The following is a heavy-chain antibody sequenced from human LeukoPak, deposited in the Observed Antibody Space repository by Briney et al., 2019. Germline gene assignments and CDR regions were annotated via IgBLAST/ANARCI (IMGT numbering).Heavy chain of an antibody. V-gene: IGHV4-4*09. J-gene: IGHJ4*02. Sequence: TSETLSLTCTVSGGSISGYYWSWIRQPPGKGLEWIGYTYTSGSTNYNPSLKSRVTISVDTSKNQFSLRLSSVTAADTAMYFCARAYSRSYSHFDDWGQGTLVTVSS. CDR1: GGSISGYY. D-gene: IGHD1-26*01. CDR3: ARAYSRSYSHFDD. CDR2: TYTSGST.